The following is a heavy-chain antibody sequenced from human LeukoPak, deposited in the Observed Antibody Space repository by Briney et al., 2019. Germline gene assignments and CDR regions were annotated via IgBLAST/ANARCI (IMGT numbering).Heavy chain of an antibody. CDR2: IRSKAYRGTT. Sequence: PGRSLRLSCTASGFTFGDHAMSWVRQAPGKGLEWVGFIRSKAYRGTTESAASVKGRFTISRDDSKSIAYLQMNSLKTEDTAVYYCSGGPIHLWLYDGTDVWGQGTTVTVSS. CDR3: SGGPIHLWLYDGTDV. D-gene: IGHD5-18*01. J-gene: IGHJ6*02. CDR1: GFTFGDHA. V-gene: IGHV3-49*04.